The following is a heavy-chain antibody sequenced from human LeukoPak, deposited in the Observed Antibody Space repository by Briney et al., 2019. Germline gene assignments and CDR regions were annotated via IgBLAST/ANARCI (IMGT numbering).Heavy chain of an antibody. J-gene: IGHJ4*02. Sequence: SETLSLTCTVSGGSISTYYWSWIRRPPGKGLEWIAYIHASGPTNYNPSLKSRITISVDTSKNQFSLRLSSVTAADTAVYYCARHDAGIAARPFDNWGQGTLVTVSS. CDR1: GGSISTYY. V-gene: IGHV4-4*09. CDR2: IHASGPT. CDR3: ARHDAGIAARPFDN. D-gene: IGHD6-6*01.